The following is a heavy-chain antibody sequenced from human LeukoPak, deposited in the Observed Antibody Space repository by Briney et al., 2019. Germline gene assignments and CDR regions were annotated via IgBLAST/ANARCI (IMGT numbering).Heavy chain of an antibody. CDR2: ISGSGGST. CDR3: AKGDTMVRGVTFDF. V-gene: IGHV3-23*01. CDR1: GFTFSSYA. D-gene: IGHD3-10*01. Sequence: GGSLRLSCAVSGFTFSSYAMSWVRQAPGKGLEWVSAISGSGGSTYYADSVKGRFTISRDNSKNTLYLQMNSLRAEDTAVYCCAKGDTMVRGVTFDFWGQGTLVTVSS. J-gene: IGHJ4*02.